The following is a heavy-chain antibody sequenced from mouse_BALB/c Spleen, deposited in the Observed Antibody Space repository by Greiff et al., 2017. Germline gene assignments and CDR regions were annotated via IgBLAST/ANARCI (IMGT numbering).Heavy chain of an antibody. Sequence: VQGVESGPGLVAPSQSLSITCTVSGFSLTGYGVNWVRQPPGKGLEWLGMIWGDGSTDYNSALKSRLSISKDNSKSQVFLKMNSLQTDDTARYYCARDMYGNYVGYAMDYWGQGTSVTVSS. D-gene: IGHD2-10*02. J-gene: IGHJ4*01. V-gene: IGHV2-6-7*01. CDR2: IWGDGST. CDR3: ARDMYGNYVGYAMDY. CDR1: GFSLTGYG.